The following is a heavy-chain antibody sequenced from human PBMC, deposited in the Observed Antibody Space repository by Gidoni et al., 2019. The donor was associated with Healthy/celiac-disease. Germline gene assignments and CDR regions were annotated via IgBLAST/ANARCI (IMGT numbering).Heavy chain of an antibody. Sequence: QVQLVQSGAGVKRPEASVKVSCQPAGFTFTSYDINWVRHATGQGLEWMGWMNTNSGNTGYEQQFQGRVTMTRNTTISTAYMELSSMRSEDTAVYYCARQQWLGPYYYGMDVWGQGTTVTVSS. J-gene: IGHJ6*02. CDR1: GFTFTSYD. CDR2: MNTNSGNT. CDR3: ARQQWLGPYYYGMDV. V-gene: IGHV1-8*01. D-gene: IGHD6-19*01.